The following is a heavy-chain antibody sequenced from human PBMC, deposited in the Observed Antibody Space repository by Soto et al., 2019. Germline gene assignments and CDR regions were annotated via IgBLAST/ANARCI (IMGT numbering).Heavy chain of an antibody. CDR2: IRSKANSYAT. CDR3: RGMITFGGVIGRDY. J-gene: IGHJ4*02. D-gene: IGHD3-16*02. CDR1: GFTFSGSA. Sequence: EVQLVESGGGLVQPGGSLKLSCAASGFTFSGSAMHWVRQASGKGLEWVGRIRSKANSYATAYAASVKGRFTISRDDSKNTAYLQMNSLKTEDTAVYYCRGMITFGGVIGRDYWGQGTLVTVSS. V-gene: IGHV3-73*02.